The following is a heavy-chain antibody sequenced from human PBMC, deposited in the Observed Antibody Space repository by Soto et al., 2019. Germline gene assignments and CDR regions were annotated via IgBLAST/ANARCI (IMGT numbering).Heavy chain of an antibody. V-gene: IGHV3-23*01. J-gene: IGHJ6*04. CDR1: GFTFRNYA. Sequence: DVQLLESGGDLVHPGGSLRLSCIASGFTFRNYAMAWVRQAPGEDLEWVSAIGTSGTPTLYADSVKSRFSISRDDSRNTVSLQMNSLGVEDTATYYCTRILGSSRRDALDIWGKGTPVTVSS. CDR3: TRILGSSRRDALDI. CDR2: IGTSGTPT. D-gene: IGHD7-27*01.